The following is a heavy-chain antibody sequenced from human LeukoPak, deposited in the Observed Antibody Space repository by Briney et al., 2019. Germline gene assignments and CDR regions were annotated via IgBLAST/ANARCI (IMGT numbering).Heavy chain of an antibody. CDR2: IYYGGST. D-gene: IGHD2-15*01. J-gene: IGHJ4*02. CDR1: GGSISSDSYY. CDR3: ARHSRNCSGGYCYLYY. Sequence: SETLSLTCAVSGGSISSDSYYWGWIRQPQGKGLEWIGSIYYGGSTYYNPSLKSRVTISVDTSKNQFSLKLTSVTAADAAAYFCARHSRNCSGGYCYLYYSGQGTLVTVSS. V-gene: IGHV4-39*01.